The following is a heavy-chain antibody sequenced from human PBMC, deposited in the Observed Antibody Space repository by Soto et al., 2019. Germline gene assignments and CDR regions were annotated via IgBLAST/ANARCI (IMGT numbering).Heavy chain of an antibody. V-gene: IGHV4-4*07. Sequence: QVQLQESGPGLVKPSETLSLTCTVSGGSITIYYWSWIRQPAGKGLEWIGRIYTSIYTSGSTNYNAALRSRVTMSADTSKNQFSLKLSSVTAADTAIYYCAVDYGGNSFDYWGQGTLVTVSS. J-gene: IGHJ4*02. CDR1: GGSITIYY. CDR3: AVDYGGNSFDY. D-gene: IGHD4-17*01. CDR2: IYTSGST.